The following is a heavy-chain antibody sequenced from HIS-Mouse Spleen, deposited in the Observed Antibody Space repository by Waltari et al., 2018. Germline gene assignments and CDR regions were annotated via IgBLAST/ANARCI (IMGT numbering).Heavy chain of an antibody. CDR2: IYYSGST. CDR1: GGSISSSSYY. J-gene: IGHJ2*01. D-gene: IGHD6-13*01. Sequence: QLQLQESGPGLVKPSETLSLTCTVSGGSISSSSYYWGWIRQPPGKGLEWIGSIYYSGSTSYNPSLKSRVTISVDTSKSQFSLKLGSVTAADTAVYYCAREIPYSSSWYDWYFDLWGRGTLVTVSS. V-gene: IGHV4-39*07. CDR3: AREIPYSSSWYDWYFDL.